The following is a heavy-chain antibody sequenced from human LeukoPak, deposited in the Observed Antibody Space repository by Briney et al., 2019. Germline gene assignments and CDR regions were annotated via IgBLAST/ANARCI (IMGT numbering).Heavy chain of an antibody. J-gene: IGHJ2*01. CDR3: ARAPSGWSDYWYFDL. Sequence: GGSLRLSCVASGFTVSSNYMSWVRQAPGKGLEWVSLIYSGGVTYYADSVKGRFIISRDNSKNTLFLQMNSLRAEDTAVYYCARAPSGWSDYWYFDLWGRGTLVTVSS. CDR1: GFTVSSNY. CDR2: IYSGGVT. D-gene: IGHD6-19*01. V-gene: IGHV3-53*01.